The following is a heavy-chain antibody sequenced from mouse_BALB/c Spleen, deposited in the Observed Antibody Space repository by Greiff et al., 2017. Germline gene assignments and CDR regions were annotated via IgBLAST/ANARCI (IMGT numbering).Heavy chain of an antibody. V-gene: IGHV3-6*02. Sequence: EVKLQESGPGLVKPSQSLSLTCSVTGYSITSGYYWNWIRQFPGNKLEWMGYISYDGSNNYNPSLKNRISITRDTSKNQFFLKLNSVTTEDTATYYCAGRYDGSWGQGTLVTVSA. CDR2: ISYDGSN. D-gene: IGHD2-14*01. J-gene: IGHJ3*01. CDR3: AGRYDGS. CDR1: GYSITSGYY.